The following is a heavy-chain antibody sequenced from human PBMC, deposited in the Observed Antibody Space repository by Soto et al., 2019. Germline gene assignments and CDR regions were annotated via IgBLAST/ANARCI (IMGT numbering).Heavy chain of an antibody. CDR2: LDGAGGST. D-gene: IGHD3-10*01. CDR3: AAPRDEYGSGVSWFTYGMDI. J-gene: IGHJ6*02. CDR1: GFTFSDFA. Sequence: XGSLRLSCLASGFTFSDFAMTWVRHVPGRGLEWVASLDGAGGSTYYAESVRGRFSISRDNSQNTLFLQMKRLTVDETAIYYCAAPRDEYGSGVSWFTYGMDIWGQGTTVTVSS. V-gene: IGHV3-23*01.